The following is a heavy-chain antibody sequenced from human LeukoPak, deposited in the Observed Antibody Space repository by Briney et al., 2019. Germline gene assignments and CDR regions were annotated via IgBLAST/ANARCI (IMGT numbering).Heavy chain of an antibody. Sequence: PGGSLRLSCEASGFTFSSYEMNWFRQAPGKGLEWVSYVSKSGGTMKNADSMKGRFTVSRDNAKNSLYLQMNSLTAEDTAVYYCATAVIRGRGTMVTVSS. CDR3: ATAVI. J-gene: IGHJ3*02. CDR2: VSKSGGTM. V-gene: IGHV3-48*03. CDR1: GFTFSSYE.